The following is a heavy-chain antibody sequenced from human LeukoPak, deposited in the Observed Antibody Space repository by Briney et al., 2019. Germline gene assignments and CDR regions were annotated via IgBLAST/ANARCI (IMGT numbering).Heavy chain of an antibody. CDR2: IKEDGSLK. D-gene: IGHD2/OR15-2a*01. V-gene: IGHV3-7*01. J-gene: IGHJ4*02. CDR1: GFTFNNAW. Sequence: PGGSLRLSCAASGFTFNNAWMSWVRQAPGKGPEWVANIKEDGSLKNYVDSVEGRFTVSRDNAKNTLYLQMNSLRLEDTAVYYCVRDWAPASMQAAPFDCWGQGTLVTVSS. CDR3: VRDWAPASMQAAPFDC.